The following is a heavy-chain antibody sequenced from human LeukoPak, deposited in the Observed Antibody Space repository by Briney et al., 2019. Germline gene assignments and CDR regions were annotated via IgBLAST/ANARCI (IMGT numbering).Heavy chain of an antibody. V-gene: IGHV1-18*01. D-gene: IGHD1-26*01. Sequence: ASVKVSCKASGYTFTSYGISWVRQAPGQGLEWMGWISAYNGNTNYAQKLQGRVTMTTDTSTSTAYMELRSLRSDDTAVYYCARDLLLVGASVFDYWGQGTLATVSS. J-gene: IGHJ4*02. CDR1: GYTFTSYG. CDR3: ARDLLLVGASVFDY. CDR2: ISAYNGNT.